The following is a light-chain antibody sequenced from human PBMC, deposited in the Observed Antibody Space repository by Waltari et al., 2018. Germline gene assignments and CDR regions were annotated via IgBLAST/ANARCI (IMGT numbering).Light chain of an antibody. J-gene: IGKJ4*01. V-gene: IGKV1-39*01. Sequence: DIQMTQSPSSLSASVGDTVTITCRASQNINRYLLWYQQKPGKAPNPLIYAASRLPSGVPSRFSASGSGTDFTLTISSLQPEDFASYHCQQSYNTPLTFGGGTRVYIK. CDR1: QNINRY. CDR3: QQSYNTPLT. CDR2: AAS.